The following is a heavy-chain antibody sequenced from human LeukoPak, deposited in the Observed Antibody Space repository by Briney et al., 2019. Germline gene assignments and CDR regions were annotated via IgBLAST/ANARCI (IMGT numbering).Heavy chain of an antibody. J-gene: IGHJ5*02. D-gene: IGHD2-21*01. CDR3: ARADRLHGGPYLIGP. V-gene: IGHV1-2*02. CDR1: GYTFTDYY. Sequence: ASVKVSCKASGYTFTDYYMHWVRQAPGQGLEWMGWINPNSGGTSSAQKFQGRVTMTRDTSITTVYMEMSWLTSDDTAIYYCARADRLHGGPYLIGPWGQGTLVTVSS. CDR2: INPNSGGT.